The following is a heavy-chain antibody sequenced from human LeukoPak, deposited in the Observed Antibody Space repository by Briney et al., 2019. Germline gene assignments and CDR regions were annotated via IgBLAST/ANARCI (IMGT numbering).Heavy chain of an antibody. D-gene: IGHD1-20*01. CDR3: ARGVSGTTLLGFDY. V-gene: IGHV1-3*01. J-gene: IGHJ4*02. Sequence: EASVKVSCKASGYTFTSYAMHWVRQAPGQRLEWMGWINAGNGNTKYSQKFQGRVTITRDTSASTAYMELSSLRSEDTAVYYCARGVSGTTLLGFDYWGQGTLVTVSS. CDR1: GYTFTSYA. CDR2: INAGNGNT.